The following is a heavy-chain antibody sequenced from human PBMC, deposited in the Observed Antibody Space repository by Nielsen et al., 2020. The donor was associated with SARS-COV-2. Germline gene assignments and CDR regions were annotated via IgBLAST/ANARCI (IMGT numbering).Heavy chain of an antibody. J-gene: IGHJ6*02. V-gene: IGHV7-4-1*02. CDR2: INTNTGNP. Sequence: ASVKVSCKASGYTFTSYAMNWVRQAPGQGLEWMGWINTNTGNPTYAQGFTGRFVFSLDTSVSTAYLQISSLKAADTAVYYCARVLWSYYYYGMDVWGQGTTVTVSS. CDR1: GYTFTSYA. CDR3: ARVLWSYYYYGMDV. D-gene: IGHD3-10*01.